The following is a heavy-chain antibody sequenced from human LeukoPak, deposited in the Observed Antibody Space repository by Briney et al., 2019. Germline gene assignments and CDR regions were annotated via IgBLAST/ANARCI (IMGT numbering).Heavy chain of an antibody. J-gene: IGHJ4*02. CDR2: IRSKTAGGTT. V-gene: IGHV3-15*01. CDR1: GFSFTDAW. Sequence: GGSLRLSCAASGFSFTDAWMTWVRQAPGKGLEWVGRIRSKTAGGTTDLAAPVKGRFSISRDDSKNTLYLQMNSLRAEDTAVYYCAKRSGSGIYYPFDYWGQGTLVTVSS. CDR3: AKRSGSGIYYPFDY. D-gene: IGHD3-10*01.